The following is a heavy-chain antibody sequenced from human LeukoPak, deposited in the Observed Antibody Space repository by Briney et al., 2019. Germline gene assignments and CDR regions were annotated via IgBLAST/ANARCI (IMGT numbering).Heavy chain of an antibody. CDR1: GYSFTSYW. CDR2: IDPSDSYT. J-gene: IGHJ6*04. V-gene: IGHV5-10-1*01. D-gene: IGHD6-19*01. Sequence: GESLKISCKGSGYSFTSYWISWVRRMPGKGLEWMGRIDPSDSYTNYSPSFQGHVTISADKSISTAYLQWSSLKASDTAMYYCASATSIAVAGSYYYYGMDVWGKGTTVTVSS. CDR3: ASATSIAVAGSYYYYGMDV.